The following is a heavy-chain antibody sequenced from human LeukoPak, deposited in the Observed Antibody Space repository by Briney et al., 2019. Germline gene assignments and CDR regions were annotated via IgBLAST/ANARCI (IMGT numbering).Heavy chain of an antibody. Sequence: SETLSLTCTVSGGSITGFSYYWVWIRQPPGKGREWIGNIFHTGTTYYNPSLQRRVTVSVDTSNNKFSLMINSLTAADPDVYYCERLPLGQKPVWRQGILVTVSS. V-gene: IGHV4-39*01. CDR2: IFHTGTT. CDR3: ERLPLGQKPV. CDR1: GGSITGFSYY. J-gene: IGHJ4*02.